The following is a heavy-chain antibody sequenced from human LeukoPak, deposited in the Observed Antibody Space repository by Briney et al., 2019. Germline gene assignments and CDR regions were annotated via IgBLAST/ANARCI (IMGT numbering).Heavy chain of an antibody. D-gene: IGHD6-19*01. J-gene: IGHJ4*02. CDR1: GGSISSSSYY. CDR3: ARVEEQWLVGY. Sequence: PSETLSLTCTVSGGSISSSSYYWGWIRQPPGKGLEWIGSIYYSGSTYYNPSLKSRVTISVDTSKNQFSLKLSSVTAADTAVYYCARVEEQWLVGYWGQGTLVTVSS. CDR2: IYYSGST. V-gene: IGHV4-39*07.